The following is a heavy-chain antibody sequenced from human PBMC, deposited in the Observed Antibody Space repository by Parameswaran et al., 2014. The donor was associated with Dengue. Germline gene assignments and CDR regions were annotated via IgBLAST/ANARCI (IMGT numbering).Heavy chain of an antibody. Sequence: VRQMPGKGLEWIGYIYYSGSTYYNPSLKSRVTISVDTSKNQFSLKLSSVTAADTAVYYCARVPESSGSYYYYYMDVWGKGTTVTVSS. CDR2: IYYSGST. V-gene: IGHV4-31*02. CDR3: ARVPESSGSYYYYYMDV. D-gene: IGHD6-19*01. J-gene: IGHJ6*03.